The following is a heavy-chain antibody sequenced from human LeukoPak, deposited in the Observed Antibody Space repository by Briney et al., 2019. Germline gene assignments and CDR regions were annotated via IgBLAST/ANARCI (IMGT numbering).Heavy chain of an antibody. D-gene: IGHD4-23*01. Sequence: KPGGSLRLSCAASGFTFSSYSMDCVRQAPGKGLEWVSSISSSSSYIYYADSVKGRFTISRDNAKNSLYLQMNSLRAEDTAVYYCASYGGTIDYWGQGTLVTVSS. V-gene: IGHV3-21*01. J-gene: IGHJ4*02. CDR3: ASYGGTIDY. CDR2: ISSSSSYI. CDR1: GFTFSSYS.